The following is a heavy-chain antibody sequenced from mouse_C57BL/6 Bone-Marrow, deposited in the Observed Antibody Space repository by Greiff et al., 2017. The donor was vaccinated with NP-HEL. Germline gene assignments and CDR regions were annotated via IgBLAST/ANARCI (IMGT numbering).Heavy chain of an antibody. J-gene: IGHJ3*01. V-gene: IGHV5-2*01. CDR1: DYEFPPHE. Sequence: EVKLVESGGGLVHPGKSLKLSFESNDYEFPPHEMSWVRMTPEKRLELVAAINSDGGSTYYPDTMERRFIISRDNTKKTLYLQMSSLRSEDTALYYCAPFAYWGQGTLVTVSA. CDR2: INSDGGST. CDR3: APFAY.